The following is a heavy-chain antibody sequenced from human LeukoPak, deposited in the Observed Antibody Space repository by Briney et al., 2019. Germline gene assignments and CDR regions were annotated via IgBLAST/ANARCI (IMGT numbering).Heavy chain of an antibody. J-gene: IGHJ4*02. CDR1: GFTFSDPW. V-gene: IGHV3-15*01. Sequence: GGSLRLSCAASGFTFSDPWMSGVRQAPAGGVEWVCGIKGKVDGGKTEYAAPVKCRFTISRDDSKNTLYLQMNSLKTENTAVYYCTTDGRVGTGFDYWGQGTLVTVSS. D-gene: IGHD1-14*01. CDR3: TTDGRVGTGFDY. CDR2: IKGKVDGGKT.